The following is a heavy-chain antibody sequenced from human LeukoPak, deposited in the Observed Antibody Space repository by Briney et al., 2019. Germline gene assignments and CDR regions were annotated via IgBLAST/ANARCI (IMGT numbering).Heavy chain of an antibody. CDR3: ARVSGIVAINFDY. CDR1: GGSISSSSYY. J-gene: IGHJ4*02. V-gene: IGHV4-39*01. D-gene: IGHD5-12*01. CDR2: IYYSGST. Sequence: SETLSLTCTVSGGSISSSSYYWGWIRQPPGKGLEWIGSIYYSGSTYYNPSLKSRVTISVDTSKNQFSLKLSSVTAADTAVYYCARVSGIVAINFDYWGQGTLVTVSS.